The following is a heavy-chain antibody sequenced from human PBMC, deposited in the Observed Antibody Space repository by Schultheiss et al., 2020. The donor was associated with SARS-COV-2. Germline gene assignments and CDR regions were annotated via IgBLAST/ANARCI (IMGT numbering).Heavy chain of an antibody. CDR2: IYYSGST. V-gene: IGHV4-61*01. CDR1: GYSISSGYY. CDR3: ARGRYSYGYLDY. Sequence: SETLSLTCAVSGYSISSGYYWSWIRQPPGKGLEWIGYIYYSGSTNYNPSLKSRVTISVDTSKNQFSLKLSSVTAADTAVYYCARGRYSYGYLDYWGQGTLVTGS. J-gene: IGHJ4*02. D-gene: IGHD5-18*01.